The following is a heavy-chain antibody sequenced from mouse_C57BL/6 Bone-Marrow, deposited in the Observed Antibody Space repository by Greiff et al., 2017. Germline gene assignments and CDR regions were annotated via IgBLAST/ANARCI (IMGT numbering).Heavy chain of an antibody. CDR3: ARDYGNPFFDY. CDR1: GYTFTSYW. Sequence: QVQLQQPGAELVKPGASVKLSCKASGYTFTSYWITWVKQRPGQGLEWIGMIHPNSGSTNYNEKFKSKATLTVNKSSSTAYMQLSSLTSEDSAVYYCARDYGNPFFDYWGQGTTLTVSS. D-gene: IGHD2-1*01. J-gene: IGHJ2*01. CDR2: IHPNSGST. V-gene: IGHV1-64*01.